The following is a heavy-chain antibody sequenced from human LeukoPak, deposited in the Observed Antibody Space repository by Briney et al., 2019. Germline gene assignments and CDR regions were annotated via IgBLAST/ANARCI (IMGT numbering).Heavy chain of an antibody. CDR2: ISYDGSNK. Sequence: GGSLGLSCAASGFTFSSYAMHWVRQAPGKGLEWVAVISYDGSNKYYADSVKGRFTISRDNSKNTLYLQMNSLRAEDTAVYYCAKGLRGYSYGFDYWGQGTLVTVSS. CDR3: AKGLRGYSYGFDY. V-gene: IGHV3-30-3*01. D-gene: IGHD5-18*01. J-gene: IGHJ4*02. CDR1: GFTFSSYA.